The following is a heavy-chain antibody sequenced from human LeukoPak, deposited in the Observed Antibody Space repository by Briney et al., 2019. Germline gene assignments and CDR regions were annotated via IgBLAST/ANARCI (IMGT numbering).Heavy chain of an antibody. V-gene: IGHV1-18*01. CDR1: GYTFTSYG. J-gene: IGHJ6*02. D-gene: IGHD2-15*01. CDR3: AREGPLRYCSGGSCYSSWYYYYGMDV. Sequence: GASVKVSCKASGYTFTSYGISWVRQAPGQGLEWMGWISAYNGNTNYAQKLQGRVTMTTDTSTSTAYMELRSLRSDDTAVYYCAREGPLRYCSGGSCYSSWYYYYGMDVWGQGTTVTVSS. CDR2: ISAYNGNT.